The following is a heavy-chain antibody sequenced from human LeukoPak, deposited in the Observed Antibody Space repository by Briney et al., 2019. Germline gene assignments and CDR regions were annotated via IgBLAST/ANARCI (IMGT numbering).Heavy chain of an antibody. CDR2: ISGSGGST. V-gene: IGHV3-23*01. J-gene: IGHJ4*02. CDR1: GFTSSSYA. CDR3: AKELTYSSSWQIDY. Sequence: GGSLRLSCAASGFTSSSYAMSWVRQAPGKGLEWVSAISGSGGSTYYADSVKGRFTISRDNSKNTLYLQMNSLRAEDTAVYYCAKELTYSSSWQIDYWGQGTLVTVSS. D-gene: IGHD6-13*01.